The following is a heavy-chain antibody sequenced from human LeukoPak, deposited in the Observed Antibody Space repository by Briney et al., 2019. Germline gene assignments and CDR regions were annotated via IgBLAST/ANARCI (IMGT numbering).Heavy chain of an antibody. Sequence: PSETLSLTCTVSGGSISSGDYYWSWIRQPPGKGLEWIGYTYYSGSTYYNPSLKSRVTISVDTSKNQFSLKLSSVTAADTAVYYCARVGYYYDSSGYYYAFDIWGQGTMVTVSP. D-gene: IGHD3-22*01. CDR1: GGSISSGDYY. J-gene: IGHJ3*02. CDR3: ARVGYYYDSSGYYYAFDI. V-gene: IGHV4-30-4*01. CDR2: TYYSGST.